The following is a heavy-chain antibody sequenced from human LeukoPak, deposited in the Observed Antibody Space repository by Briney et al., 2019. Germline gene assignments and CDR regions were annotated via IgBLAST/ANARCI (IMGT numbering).Heavy chain of an antibody. D-gene: IGHD6-19*01. CDR3: ARQYSSGWYYFDY. J-gene: IGHJ4*02. Sequence: SETLSPTCTVSGYSISSGYYWGWIRQPPGKGLEWIGSIYHSGSTYYNPSLKSRVTISVDTSENQFSLKLSSVTAADTAVYYCARQYSSGWYYFDYWGQGTLVTVSS. CDR1: GYSISSGYY. V-gene: IGHV4-38-2*02. CDR2: IYHSGST.